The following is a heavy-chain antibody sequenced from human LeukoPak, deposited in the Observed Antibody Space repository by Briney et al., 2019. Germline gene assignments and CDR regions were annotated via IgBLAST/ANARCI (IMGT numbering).Heavy chain of an antibody. D-gene: IGHD3-10*01. CDR3: ARLVWRVDQNWFDP. J-gene: IGHJ5*02. CDR2: INHSGST. V-gene: IGHV4-39*07. Sequence: SETLSLTCTVSGGSISIGNYYWSWIRQPPGKGLEWIGEINHSGSTNYNPSLKSRVTISVDTSKNQFSLKLSSVTAADTAVYYCARLVWRVDQNWFDPWGQGTLVTVSS. CDR1: GGSISIGNYY.